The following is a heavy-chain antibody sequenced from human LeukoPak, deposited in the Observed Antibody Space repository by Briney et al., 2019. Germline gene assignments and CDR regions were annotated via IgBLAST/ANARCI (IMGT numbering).Heavy chain of an antibody. J-gene: IGHJ3*02. Sequence: ASVKVSCKASGYTFTTSDINWVRQAPGQGLQWMGWMNPNSGNAVYAQKFPGRVTMTRSTSITTAYMELSSLRSEDTAVYYCARGSSRSFDIWGLGTMVTVSS. CDR3: ARGSSRSFDI. CDR2: MNPNSGNA. V-gene: IGHV1-8*01. D-gene: IGHD3-10*01. CDR1: GYTFTTSD.